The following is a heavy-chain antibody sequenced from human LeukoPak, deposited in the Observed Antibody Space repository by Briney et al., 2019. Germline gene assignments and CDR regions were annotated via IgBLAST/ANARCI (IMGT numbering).Heavy chain of an antibody. CDR3: ARLITKYSSSSAVGY. D-gene: IGHD6-6*01. CDR2: IYYSGST. V-gene: IGHV4-39*01. Sequence: PSETLSLTCTVSGGSISSSSYYWGWIRQPPGKALEWIGSIYYSGSTYYNPSLKSRVTISVDTSKNQFSLKLSSVTAADTAVYYCARLITKYSSSSAVGYWGQGTLVTVSS. CDR1: GGSISSSSYY. J-gene: IGHJ4*02.